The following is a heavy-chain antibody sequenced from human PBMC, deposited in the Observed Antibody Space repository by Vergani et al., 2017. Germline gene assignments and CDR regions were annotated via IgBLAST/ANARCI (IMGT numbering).Heavy chain of an antibody. Sequence: QVQLQQWGAGLLKPSETLSLTCAVYGGSFSGYYWSWIRQPPGKGLEWIGEINHSGSTNYNPSLKSRVTISVDTSKNQFSLKLSSVTAADTAVYYCARVGGRRYCTNGVCYYYYYMDVWGKGTTVTVSS. D-gene: IGHD2-8*01. CDR2: INHSGST. V-gene: IGHV4-34*01. CDR3: ARVGGRRYCTNGVCYYYYYMDV. J-gene: IGHJ6*03. CDR1: GGSFSGYY.